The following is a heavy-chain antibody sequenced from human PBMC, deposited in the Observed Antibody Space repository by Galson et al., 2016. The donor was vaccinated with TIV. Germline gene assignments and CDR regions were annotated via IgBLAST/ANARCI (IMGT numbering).Heavy chain of an antibody. CDR2: IIPHVGIA. D-gene: IGHD2-21*02. V-gene: IGHV1-69*10. CDR3: ATFAACGGYCYYFDY. J-gene: IGHJ4*02. Sequence: QSGAEVKKPGKSLTISCKASGGTFSSNIINWIRQAPGQGLEWMGGIIPHVGIANYAQRLKGRVTITADKSTNTAYMELSSLRSEDTAMYYCATFAACGGYCYYFDYWGQGTLVTVSS. CDR1: GGTFSSNI.